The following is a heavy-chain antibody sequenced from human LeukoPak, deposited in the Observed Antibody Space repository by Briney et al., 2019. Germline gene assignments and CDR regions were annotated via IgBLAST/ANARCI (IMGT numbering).Heavy chain of an antibody. CDR2: IIPIFGTA. Sequence: GASVKVSCKVSGYTLTELSMHWVRQAPGQGLEWMGGIIPIFGTATYAQTYQGRVTITADESTSTAYMELSSLKSEDTAVYYCAGDRRLDGDPGYMDVWGKGTTVSISS. V-gene: IGHV1-69*13. D-gene: IGHD4-17*01. CDR1: GYTLTELS. J-gene: IGHJ6*04. CDR3: AGDRRLDGDPGYMDV.